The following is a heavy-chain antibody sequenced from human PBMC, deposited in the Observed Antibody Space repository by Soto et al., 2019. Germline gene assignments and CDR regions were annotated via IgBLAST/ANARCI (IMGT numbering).Heavy chain of an antibody. J-gene: IGHJ4*02. V-gene: IGHV1-18*01. CDR3: ARDAAAGLNDY. D-gene: IGHD6-13*01. Sequence: ASVKVSCKAFGYRFTSYGIGWARQAPGQGLEWMGWINAYNGNTNYAQNFQGRVTLTTDTSTSTAYMELRSLRSNDTAVYYCARDAAAGLNDYWGQGTLVTVSS. CDR1: GYRFTSYG. CDR2: INAYNGNT.